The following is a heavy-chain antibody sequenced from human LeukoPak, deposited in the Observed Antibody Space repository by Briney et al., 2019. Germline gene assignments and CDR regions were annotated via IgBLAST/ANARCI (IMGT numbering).Heavy chain of an antibody. Sequence: LRLSCAASGFTFSGYGMHWVRQAPGKGLEWIGEIYHSGSTNYNPSLKSRVTISVDKSKNQFSLKVSSVTAADTAVYYCASTSTSYFDYWGQGTLVTVSS. J-gene: IGHJ4*02. CDR1: GFTFSGYG. CDR3: ASTSTSYFDY. V-gene: IGHV4-34*08. CDR2: IYHSGST.